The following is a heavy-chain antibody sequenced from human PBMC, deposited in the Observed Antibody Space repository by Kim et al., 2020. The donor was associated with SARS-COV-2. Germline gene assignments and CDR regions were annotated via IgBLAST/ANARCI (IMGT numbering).Heavy chain of an antibody. J-gene: IGHJ6*03. D-gene: IGHD1-26*01. V-gene: IGHV3-30*03. CDR1: GFTFSSYG. CDR3: ARVGERFSSYQYYMDV. CDR2: MSYDGSNK. Sequence: GGSLRLSCAASGFTFSSYGMHWVRQAPGKGLEWVAVMSYDGSNKYYADSVKGRFTISRDNSKNTLYLQVNSLRAEDTAVYYCARVGERFSSYQYYMDVWGKGTTVTVSS.